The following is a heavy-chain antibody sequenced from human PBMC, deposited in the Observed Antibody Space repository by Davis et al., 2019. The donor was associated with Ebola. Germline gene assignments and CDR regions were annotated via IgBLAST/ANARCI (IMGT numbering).Heavy chain of an antibody. J-gene: IGHJ6*02. Sequence: GESLKISCKGSGYSFTSYWIGWVRQMPGKGLEWMGIIYPGDSDTRYSPSFQGQVTISADKSISTAYLQWSSLKASDTAMYYCARARGCSSTSCLNYYYYGMDVWGQGTTVTVSS. CDR3: ARARGCSSTSCLNYYYYGMDV. CDR2: IYPGDSDT. V-gene: IGHV5-51*01. D-gene: IGHD2-2*01. CDR1: GYSFTSYW.